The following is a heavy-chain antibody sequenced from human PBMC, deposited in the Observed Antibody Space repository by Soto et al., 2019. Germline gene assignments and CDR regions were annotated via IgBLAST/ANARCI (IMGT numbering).Heavy chain of an antibody. Sequence: QVQLVQSGAEVKKPGASVKVSCKASGYTFTSYGISWVRQAPGQGLEWMGWISAYNGNTNYAQKLQGRVTMTTGTPASKAYMELSSMRSDDTAGYYCARDLGGRDALCGQGTLVTVSA. CDR2: ISAYNGNT. D-gene: IGHD2-15*01. V-gene: IGHV1-18*04. CDR3: ARDLGGRDAL. J-gene: IGHJ4*02. CDR1: GYTFTSYG.